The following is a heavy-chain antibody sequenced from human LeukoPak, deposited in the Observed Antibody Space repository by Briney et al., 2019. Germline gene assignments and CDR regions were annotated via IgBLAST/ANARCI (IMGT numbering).Heavy chain of an antibody. D-gene: IGHD2-2*01. CDR3: ARRGRSGCSSTSCYRHYYYYYMDV. J-gene: IGHJ6*03. V-gene: IGHV4-34*01. CDR1: GGSFSGYY. Sequence: SETLSLTCAVYGGSFSGYYWSWIRQPPGKGLEWIGEINHSGSTNYNPSLKSRVTISVDTSKNQFSLRLSSVTAADTAVYHCARRGRSGCSSTSCYRHYYYYYMDVWGKGTTVTVSS. CDR2: INHSGST.